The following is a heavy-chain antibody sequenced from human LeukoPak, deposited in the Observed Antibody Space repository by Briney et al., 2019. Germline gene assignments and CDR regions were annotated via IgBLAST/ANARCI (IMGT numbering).Heavy chain of an antibody. Sequence: GGSLRLSCAASGFTFSSSWIHWVRQAPGKGLVLVSRINKDGSDTDYAESVKGRFSISRDNAKNTLYLQMNSLRVEDTAIYYCVKVRGRARVGYFDYWGQGTLVTVSS. CDR1: GFTFSSSW. J-gene: IGHJ4*02. D-gene: IGHD1-26*01. V-gene: IGHV3-74*01. CDR3: VKVRGRARVGYFDY. CDR2: INKDGSDT.